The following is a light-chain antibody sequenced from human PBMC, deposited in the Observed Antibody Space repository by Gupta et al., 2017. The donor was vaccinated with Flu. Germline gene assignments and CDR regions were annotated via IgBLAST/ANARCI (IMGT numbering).Light chain of an antibody. J-gene: IGKJ5*01. V-gene: IGKV3-15*01. Sequence: ATLSRSPGDRATLSCRASRSISNNLAWYQQRAGQAPRLVIYGSSSRPTGVPARFSGSGSGTDFILTISSLQSEDFATYYCQQYNDWPRITFGQGTRLEIK. CDR3: QQYNDWPRIT. CDR2: GSS. CDR1: RSISNN.